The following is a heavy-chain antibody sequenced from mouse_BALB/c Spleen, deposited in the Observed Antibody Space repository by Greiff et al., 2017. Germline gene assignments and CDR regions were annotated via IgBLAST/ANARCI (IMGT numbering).Heavy chain of an antibody. CDR2: INPSTGYT. Sequence: VKLMESGAELAKPGASVKMSCKASGYTFTSYWMHWVKQRPGQGLEWIGYINPSTGYTEYNQKFKDKATLTADKSSSTAYMQLSSLTSEDSAVYYCARGFITTVVATYDYAMDYWGQGTSVTVSS. CDR1: GYTFTSYW. D-gene: IGHD1-1*01. J-gene: IGHJ4*01. V-gene: IGHV1-7*01. CDR3: ARGFITTVVATYDYAMDY.